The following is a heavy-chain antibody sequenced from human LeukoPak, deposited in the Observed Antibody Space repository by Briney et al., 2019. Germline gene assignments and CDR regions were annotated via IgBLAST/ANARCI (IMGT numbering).Heavy chain of an antibody. V-gene: IGHV3-23*01. CDR3: AKDAGPYSSGWYYY. CDR2: ISGSGGST. J-gene: IGHJ4*02. D-gene: IGHD6-19*01. CDR1: GFTFSSYA. Sequence: PGGSLRLSCAASGFTFSSYAMSWVRRAPGKGLEWVSAISGSGGSTYYADSVKGRFTISRDNSKNTLYLQMNSLRAEDPAVYYCAKDAGPYSSGWYYYWGQGTLVTVSS.